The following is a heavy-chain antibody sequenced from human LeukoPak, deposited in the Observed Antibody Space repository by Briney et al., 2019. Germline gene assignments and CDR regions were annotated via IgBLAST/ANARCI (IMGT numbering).Heavy chain of an antibody. Sequence: PGGSLRLSCAASGFTFSSYAMHWVRQAPGKGLEWVSSISSSSSTIYYADPVKGRFTISRDNAKNSLYLQMNSLRAEDTAVYYCARDFGITIFGVVTPFYYMDVWGKGTTVTVSS. J-gene: IGHJ6*03. CDR1: GFTFSSYA. CDR2: ISSSSSTI. V-gene: IGHV3-48*01. D-gene: IGHD3-3*01. CDR3: ARDFGITIFGVVTPFYYMDV.